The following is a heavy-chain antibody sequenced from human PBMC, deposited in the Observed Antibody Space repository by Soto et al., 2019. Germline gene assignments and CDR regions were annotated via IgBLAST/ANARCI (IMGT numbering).Heavy chain of an antibody. CDR2: INPSGGST. V-gene: IGHV1-46*03. J-gene: IGHJ4*02. D-gene: IGHD4-17*01. Sequence: QVQLVQSGAEVKKPGASVKVSCKASGYTFTSYYMYWVRQAPGQGLEWVGIINPSGGSTSYTQKFQGGDTMTRDTSTSTVYMELSSLRSEDTAVYYCARDKYGDYGLIDYWGQGTLVTVSS. CDR3: ARDKYGDYGLIDY. CDR1: GYTFTSYY.